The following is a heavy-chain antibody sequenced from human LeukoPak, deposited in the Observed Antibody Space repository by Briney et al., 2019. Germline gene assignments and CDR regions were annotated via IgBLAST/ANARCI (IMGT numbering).Heavy chain of an antibody. CDR2: INHSGST. Sequence: PSETLSLTCAVYGGSFSGYYWSWIRQPPGKGLEWIGEINHSGSTNYNPSLKSRVTISVDTSKNQFSLKLSSVTDADTAVYYCARGPTYDYVWGSYRPPLDYWGQGTLVTVSS. V-gene: IGHV4-34*01. J-gene: IGHJ4*02. CDR3: ARGPTYDYVWGSYRPPLDY. CDR1: GGSFSGYY. D-gene: IGHD3-16*02.